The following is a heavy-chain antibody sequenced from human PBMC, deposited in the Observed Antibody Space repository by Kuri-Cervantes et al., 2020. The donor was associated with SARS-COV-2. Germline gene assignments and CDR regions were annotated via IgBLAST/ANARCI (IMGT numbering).Heavy chain of an antibody. D-gene: IGHD5-24*01. Sequence: GGSLRLSCAASGFTFNRYAMNWVRQAPGKGLEWVSSISSSSSYIYYADSVKGRFTISRDNAKNSLYLQMNSLRAEDTAVYYCARDRLEEATNDYWGQGTLVTVSS. CDR3: ARDRLEEATNDY. V-gene: IGHV3-21*01. CDR2: ISSSSSYI. J-gene: IGHJ4*02. CDR1: GFTFNRYA.